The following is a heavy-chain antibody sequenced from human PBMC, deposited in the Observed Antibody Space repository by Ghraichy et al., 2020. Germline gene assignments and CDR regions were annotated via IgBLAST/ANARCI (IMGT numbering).Heavy chain of an antibody. CDR2: IKSKSDGGTT. CDR3: GGRGSF. CDR1: GFTFRNAW. D-gene: IGHD3-16*01. V-gene: IGHV3-15*05. Sequence: GGSLRLSCAASGFTFRNAWVSWVRQAPGKGLEWVGRIKSKSDGGTTDYATPVKGRFSISRDDSKNTVYLQMNSLKSEDTAVYFCGGRGSFGGQGTLVTVSS. J-gene: IGHJ4*02.